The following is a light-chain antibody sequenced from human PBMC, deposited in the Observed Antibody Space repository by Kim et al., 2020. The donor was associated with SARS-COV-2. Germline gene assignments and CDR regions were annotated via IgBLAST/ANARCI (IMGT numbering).Light chain of an antibody. Sequence: LSPGRTATLSSRASRISSSSLAWYQQKPGQPPRLLIYDASDRATGIPVRVSGSGSGTDFTLTISSLEPEDCALYYCQQRDNWPWTFGQGTKVDIK. CDR3: QQRDNWPWT. V-gene: IGKV3-11*01. CDR2: DAS. CDR1: RISSSS. J-gene: IGKJ1*01.